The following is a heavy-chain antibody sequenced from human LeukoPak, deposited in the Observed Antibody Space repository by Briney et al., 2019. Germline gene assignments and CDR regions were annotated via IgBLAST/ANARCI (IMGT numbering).Heavy chain of an antibody. V-gene: IGHV3-30*04. Sequence: GGSLRLSCAASGFTFSSYAMHWVRQAPGKGLEWVAVISYDGSNKYYADSVKGRFTISRDNSKNTLYLQMNSLRAEDTAVYYCARSVGATTIDYWGQGTLVTVSS. CDR1: GFTFSSYA. CDR2: ISYDGSNK. J-gene: IGHJ4*02. D-gene: IGHD1-26*01. CDR3: ARSVGATTIDY.